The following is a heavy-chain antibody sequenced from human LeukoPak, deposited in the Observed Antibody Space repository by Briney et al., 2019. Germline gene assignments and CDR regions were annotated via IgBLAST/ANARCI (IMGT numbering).Heavy chain of an antibody. CDR1: GGSFSSNI. CDR3: ARGWGIPAPISWFDP. CDR2: IVPIFGKT. V-gene: IGHV1-69*05. Sequence: ASVKVSCKASGGSFSSNIIGCVRQSPGQGLEWMGGIVPIFGKTKYAQKFQGRVTITTDESSSTDYMELSSLRSDDTAIYYCARGWGIPAPISWFDPWGQGTLVTVSS. D-gene: IGHD2-2*01. J-gene: IGHJ5*02.